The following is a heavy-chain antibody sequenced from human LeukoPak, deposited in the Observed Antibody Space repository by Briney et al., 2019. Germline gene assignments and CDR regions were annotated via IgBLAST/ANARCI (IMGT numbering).Heavy chain of an antibody. V-gene: IGHV3-53*01. CDR1: GFIVSSSY. J-gene: IGHJ1*01. CDR3: ARRTGAAPGEFFLH. D-gene: IGHD6-19*01. CDR2: IYSSGST. Sequence: PGGSLRLFCAGSGFIVSSSYTSWVRQAPGKGLEWVSAIYSSGSTDYADSVRGRFTIARDTSKNMVYLQMNSLTAEDTAIYYCARRTGAAPGEFFLHWGQGTLVTVSS.